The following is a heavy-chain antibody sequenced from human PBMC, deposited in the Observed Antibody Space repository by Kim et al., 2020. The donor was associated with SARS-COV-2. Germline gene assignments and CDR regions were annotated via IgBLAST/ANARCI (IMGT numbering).Heavy chain of an antibody. CDR1: GFTFSDYY. Sequence: GGSLRLSCAASGFTFSDYYMSWIRQAPGKGLEWVSYISSSGSTIYYADSVKGRFTISRDNAKNSLYLQMNRLRAEDTAVYYCARDQVYSSGWIDYWGQGTLVTVSS. J-gene: IGHJ4*02. V-gene: IGHV3-11*01. CDR2: ISSSGSTI. CDR3: ARDQVYSSGWIDY. D-gene: IGHD6-19*01.